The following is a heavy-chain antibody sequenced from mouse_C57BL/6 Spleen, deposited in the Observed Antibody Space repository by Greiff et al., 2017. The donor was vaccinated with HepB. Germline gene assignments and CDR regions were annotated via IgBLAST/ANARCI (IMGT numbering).Heavy chain of an antibody. CDR2: IWGGGST. J-gene: IGHJ4*01. CDR3: AKRGSNAGYAMDY. D-gene: IGHD2-5*01. CDR1: GFSLTSYG. Sequence: VMLVESGPGLVAPSQSLSITCTVSGFSLTSYGVDWVRQPPGKGLEWLGVIWGGGSTNYNSALMTRLSISKENTKSQAFLKMNSLQTDDTSMYYWAKRGSNAGYAMDYWGQGTSVTVSS. V-gene: IGHV2-9*01.